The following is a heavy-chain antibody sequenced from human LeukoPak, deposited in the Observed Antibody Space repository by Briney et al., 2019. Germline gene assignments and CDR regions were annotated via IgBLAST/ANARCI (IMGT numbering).Heavy chain of an antibody. CDR3: SRSLYLRGLFDY. J-gene: IGHJ4*02. D-gene: IGHD2-8*01. V-gene: IGHV4-59*01. CDR1: GGSISSYY. CDR2: IYYSGST. Sequence: SETLSLTCTVSGGSISSYYWSWIRQPPGKGLEWIGYIYYSGSTNYNPSLKSRVTISVDTSKNQFSLKLTSVTAADTAVYYCSRSLYLRGLFDYWGQGTLVTVSS.